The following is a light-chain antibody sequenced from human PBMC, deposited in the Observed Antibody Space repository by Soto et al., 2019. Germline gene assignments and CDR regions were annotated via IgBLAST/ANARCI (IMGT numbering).Light chain of an antibody. V-gene: IGLV2-8*01. CDR1: SSDVGAYNY. J-gene: IGLJ1*01. Sequence: QCALTQPPSASGSPGQSVTISCTGTSSDVGAYNYLSWYQQHPGKAPKLMIYEVSKRPSGVPDRFSGSKSGNTASLTVSGLQAEDEADYYCSSYAGSNNYVFGTGTKLTVL. CDR2: EVS. CDR3: SSYAGSNNYV.